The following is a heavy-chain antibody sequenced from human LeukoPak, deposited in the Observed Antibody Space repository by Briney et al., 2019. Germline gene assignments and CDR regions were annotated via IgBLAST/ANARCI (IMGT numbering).Heavy chain of an antibody. CDR2: IYYSGST. J-gene: IGHJ4*02. D-gene: IGHD3-16*01. Sequence: SETLSLTCTVSGGSISSYYWSWIRQPPGKGLEWIGYIYYSGSTNYNPSLKSRVTISVDTSKNQFSLKLSSVTAADTAVYYCARDFSYDYVWGSYPWGGWGQGTLVTVSS. V-gene: IGHV4-59*12. CDR3: ARDFSYDYVWGSYPWGG. CDR1: GGSISSYY.